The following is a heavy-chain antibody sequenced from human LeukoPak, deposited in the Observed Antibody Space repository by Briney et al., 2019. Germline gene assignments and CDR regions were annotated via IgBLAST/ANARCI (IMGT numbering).Heavy chain of an antibody. CDR2: IIPIFGTA. CDR3: ARERGHSYGRGSWFDP. D-gene: IGHD5-18*01. V-gene: IGHV1-69*05. J-gene: IGHJ5*02. CDR1: AGTFSSYA. Sequence: ASVKVSCKASAGTFSSYAISWVRQAPGQGLEWMGGIIPIFGTANYAQKFQGRVTITTDESTSTAYMELSSLRSEDTAVYYCARERGHSYGRGSWFDPWGQGTLVTVSS.